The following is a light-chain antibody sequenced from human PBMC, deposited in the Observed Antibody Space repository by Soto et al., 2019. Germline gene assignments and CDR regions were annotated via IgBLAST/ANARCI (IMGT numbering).Light chain of an antibody. J-gene: IGKJ5*01. Sequence: IVWPQSPATLSLSPGERATLSFRASQSVSSYLAWYQQKPGQAPSLLIYDASNRATGIPARFSGSGSGTDFTLTISSLEPEDFAVYYCQQRSNWLNTFGQGTRLENK. CDR1: QSVSSY. CDR3: QQRSNWLNT. V-gene: IGKV3-11*01. CDR2: DAS.